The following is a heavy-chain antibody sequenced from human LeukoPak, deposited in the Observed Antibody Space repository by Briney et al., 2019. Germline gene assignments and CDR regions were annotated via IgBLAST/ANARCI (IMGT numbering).Heavy chain of an antibody. J-gene: IGHJ5*02. CDR2: IYHNGNT. CDR1: GYCISSGYY. CDR3: ARAYHSSWYLNWFDP. Sequence: SETLSLTCAVSGYCISSGYYWGWIRQPPRKGLDWIGSIYHNGNTYYNPSLKSRVTISVDTSKNEFSLKLSSVTAADTAVYYCARAYHSSWYLNWFDPWGQGTLVTVSS. V-gene: IGHV4-38-2*01. D-gene: IGHD6-13*01.